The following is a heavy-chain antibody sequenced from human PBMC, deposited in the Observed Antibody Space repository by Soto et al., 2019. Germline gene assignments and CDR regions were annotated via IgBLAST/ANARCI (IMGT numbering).Heavy chain of an antibody. CDR2: INHSGST. CDR1: GGSFSVYY. Sequence: ETLSLTCAVYGGSFSVYYWSWIRQPPGKGLEWIGEINHSGSTNYNPSLKSRVTISVDTSKNQFSLKLSSVTAADTAVYYCARRRRSGYAYYYYGMDVWGQGTTVTVSS. V-gene: IGHV4-34*01. J-gene: IGHJ6*02. D-gene: IGHD3-3*01. CDR3: ARRRRSGYAYYYYGMDV.